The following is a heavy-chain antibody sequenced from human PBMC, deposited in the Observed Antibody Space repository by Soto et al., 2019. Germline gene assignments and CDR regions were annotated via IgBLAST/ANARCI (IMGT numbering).Heavy chain of an antibody. J-gene: IGHJ5*02. Sequence: GGSLRLSCAASGLTFNRYWMHWVRHAPGKGLVWVSHINTDGTNSNYADSVKGRFTISRDNAKSTLFLQMNSLRDEDTAVYYCAREFCSGGNCYTYYFDPWGQGIQVTVSS. CDR3: AREFCSGGNCYTYYFDP. V-gene: IGHV3-74*01. CDR2: INTDGTNS. D-gene: IGHD2-15*01. CDR1: GLTFNRYW.